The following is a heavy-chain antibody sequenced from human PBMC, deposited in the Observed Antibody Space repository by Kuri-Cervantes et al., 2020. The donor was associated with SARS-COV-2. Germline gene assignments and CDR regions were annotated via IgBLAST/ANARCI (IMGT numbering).Heavy chain of an antibody. J-gene: IGHJ4*02. CDR3: ARGSGSYYGGDY. Sequence: GESLKISCVPSGFTFSGYDMHWVRQAPGKGLEWVAFIRYDGSDKYYADSVKGRFTISRDSSKNTLYLQMNSLRAEDTAVYYCARGSGSYYGGDYWGQGTLVTVSS. V-gene: IGHV3-30*02. CDR1: GFTFSGYD. CDR2: IRYDGSDK. D-gene: IGHD1-26*01.